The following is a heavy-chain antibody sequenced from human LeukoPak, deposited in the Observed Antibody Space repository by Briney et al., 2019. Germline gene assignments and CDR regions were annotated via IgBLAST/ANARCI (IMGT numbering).Heavy chain of an antibody. CDR3: ARGWDGSGSYPYYYYMDV. CDR1: GFTVSSNY. D-gene: IGHD3-10*01. J-gene: IGHJ6*03. CDR2: IYSGGST. Sequence: PGGSLRLSCAASGFTVSSNYMSWVRQAPGKGLEWVSVIYSGGSTYYADSVKGRFTISRDHSKNTLYLQMNSLRAEDTAVYYCARGWDGSGSYPYYYYMDVWGKGATVTISS. V-gene: IGHV3-66*01.